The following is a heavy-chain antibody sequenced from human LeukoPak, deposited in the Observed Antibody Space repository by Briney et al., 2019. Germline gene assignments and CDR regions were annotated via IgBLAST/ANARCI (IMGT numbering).Heavy chain of an antibody. CDR1: GYTFTGYY. Sequence: ASVEVSCKASGYTFTGYYMHWVRQAPGQGLEWMGWINPNSGGTNYAQKFQGRVTMTRDTSISTAYMELSRLRSDDTAVYYCARRSYGGATMIVVVFDYWGQGTLVTVSS. V-gene: IGHV1-2*02. CDR3: ARRSYGGATMIVVVFDY. CDR2: INPNSGGT. D-gene: IGHD3-22*01. J-gene: IGHJ4*02.